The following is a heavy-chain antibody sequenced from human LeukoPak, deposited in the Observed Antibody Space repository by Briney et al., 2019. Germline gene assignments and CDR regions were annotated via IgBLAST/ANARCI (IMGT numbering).Heavy chain of an antibody. Sequence: ASVKVSCKASGYTFTSYYMHWVRQAPGQGLEWMGIINPSGGSTSYAQKFQGRVTMTRDTSTSTVYMELSSLRSEDTAVYYWAGAVGGGDYGDYFDYWGQGTLVTVSS. V-gene: IGHV1-46*01. CDR1: GYTFTSYY. CDR2: INPSGGST. CDR3: AGAVGGGDYGDYFDY. J-gene: IGHJ4*02. D-gene: IGHD4-17*01.